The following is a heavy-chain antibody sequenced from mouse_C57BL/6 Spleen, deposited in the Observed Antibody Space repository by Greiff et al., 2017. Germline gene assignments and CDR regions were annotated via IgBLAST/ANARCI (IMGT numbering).Heavy chain of an antibody. V-gene: IGHV7-3*01. Sequence: EVHLVESGGGLVQPGGSLSLSCAASGFTFTDYYMSWVRQPPGKALEWLGFIRNKANGYTTEYSASVKGRFTISRDNSQSILYLQMNALRAEDSATYYCARYMGYYGNLFDYWGQGTTLTVSS. CDR1: GFTFTDYY. CDR3: ARYMGYYGNLFDY. J-gene: IGHJ2*01. CDR2: IRNKANGYTT. D-gene: IGHD2-1*01.